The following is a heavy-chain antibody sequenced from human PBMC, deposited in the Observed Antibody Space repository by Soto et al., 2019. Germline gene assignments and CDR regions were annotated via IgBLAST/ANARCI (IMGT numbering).Heavy chain of an antibody. V-gene: IGHV5-10-1*01. J-gene: IGHJ3*02. CDR3: ARLLIIAAAGSDAFDI. CDR1: GYSFTSYW. CDR2: IDPSDSYT. Sequence: PGESLKISCKGSGYSFTSYWISWVRQMPGKGLEWMGRIDPSDSYTYYSPSFQGHVTISADKSISTAYLQWSSLKASDTAMYYCARLLIIAAAGSDAFDIWGQGTMVTVSS. D-gene: IGHD6-13*01.